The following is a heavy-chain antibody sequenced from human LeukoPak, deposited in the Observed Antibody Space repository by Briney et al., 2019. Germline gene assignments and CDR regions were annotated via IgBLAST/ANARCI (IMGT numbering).Heavy chain of an antibody. CDR3: ARQGFVWLEPLPVISVFFDY. Sequence: SVALSLTCTVSGGSISSYYWSWMRQPAGTGLEWIGRIYTSRSTNYNPPLKSRVTMSVDTSKNQFSLKLSSVTAADTAVYYCARQGFVWLEPLPVISVFFDYWGQGTLVTVSS. J-gene: IGHJ4*02. CDR2: IYTSRST. V-gene: IGHV4-4*07. D-gene: IGHD1-1*01. CDR1: GGSISSYY.